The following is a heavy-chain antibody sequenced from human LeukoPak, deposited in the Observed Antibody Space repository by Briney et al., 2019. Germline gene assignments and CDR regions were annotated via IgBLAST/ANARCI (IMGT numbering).Heavy chain of an antibody. CDR3: ARRGGTWFDP. V-gene: IGHV5-51*01. J-gene: IGHJ5*02. CDR2: IYPSDSDT. CDR1: GYSLTTYW. Sequence: GESLKISCKASGYSLTTYWIGWVRQMPGKGLEWMGIIYPSDSDTRYSPSFQGQVTISADKSISTAYLQWSNLKASDTAMYYCARRGGTWFDPWGQGTLVTVSS. D-gene: IGHD3-10*01.